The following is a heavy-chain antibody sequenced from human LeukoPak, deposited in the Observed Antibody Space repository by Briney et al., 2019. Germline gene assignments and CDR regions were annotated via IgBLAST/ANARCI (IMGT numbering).Heavy chain of an antibody. CDR2: ISSSSSYI. D-gene: IGHD3-10*01. V-gene: IGHV3-21*01. Sequence: GGSLRLSCAASGFTFSSYIMNWVRQAPGKGLEWVSSISSSSSYIYYADSVKGRFTISRDNAKNSLYLQMNSLRAEDTAVYYCARDSGYYGSGSYHNWGQGTLVTVSS. CDR3: ARDSGYYGSGSYHN. CDR1: GFTFSSYI. J-gene: IGHJ4*02.